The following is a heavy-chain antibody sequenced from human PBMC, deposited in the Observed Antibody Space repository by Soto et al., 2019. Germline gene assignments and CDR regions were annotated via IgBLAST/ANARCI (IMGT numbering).Heavy chain of an antibody. Sequence: EVQLVESGGGLVQPGRSLRLSCAASGFTFDDYAMHWVRQAPGKGLEWVSGISWNSGSIGYADSVKGRFTISRDNAKNSLYLQMNSLRAEDTALYYCAKEVVAKTHYYYGMDVWGQGTTVTVSS. D-gene: IGHD2-15*01. J-gene: IGHJ6*02. CDR3: AKEVVAKTHYYYGMDV. V-gene: IGHV3-9*01. CDR1: GFTFDDYA. CDR2: ISWNSGSI.